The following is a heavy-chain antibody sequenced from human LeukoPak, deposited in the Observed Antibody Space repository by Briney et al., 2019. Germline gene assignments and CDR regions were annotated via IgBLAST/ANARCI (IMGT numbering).Heavy chain of an antibody. V-gene: IGHV4-59*01. D-gene: IGHD6-13*01. CDR3: ARVGRGIAAAGTAVDY. J-gene: IGHJ4*02. CDR2: IYYSGST. CDR1: GGSISSYY. Sequence: SETLSLTCTVSGGSISSYYWSWIRQPPGKGLEWIGYIYYSGSTNYNPSLKSRVTISVDTSKNQFSLKLSSVTAADTAVYYCARVGRGIAAAGTAVDYWGQGTLVTVSS.